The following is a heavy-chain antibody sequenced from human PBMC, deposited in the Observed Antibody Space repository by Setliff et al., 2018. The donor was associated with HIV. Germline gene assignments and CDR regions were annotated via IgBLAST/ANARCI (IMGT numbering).Heavy chain of an antibody. V-gene: IGHV4-39*02. CDR3: ARLVGYYRSDNANYYYMDV. J-gene: IGHJ6*03. CDR2: VHYSGST. D-gene: IGHD3-16*02. CDR1: DGSISSTNHY. Sequence: PSETLSLTCTVSDGSISSTNHYWGWIRQSPGKRLDWIGTVHYSGSTYYNPSLKSRLTISVDTSTNHFSLKLSSVAAADTAVYYCARLVGYYRSDNANYYYMDVWGKGTTVTVSS.